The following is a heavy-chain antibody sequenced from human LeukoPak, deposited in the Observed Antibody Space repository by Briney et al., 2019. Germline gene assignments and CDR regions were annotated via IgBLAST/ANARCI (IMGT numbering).Heavy chain of an antibody. V-gene: IGHV3-74*01. CDR3: AREYYGDYSFDY. Sequence: GGSLRLSCAASGFTFSSYAMSWVRQAPGKGLVWVSRINRDGSRTRDADSVKGRFTISRDNAKNTLYLQMNTLRAEDAAVYYCAREYYGDYSFDYWVQGTLVAVSS. J-gene: IGHJ4*02. CDR2: INRDGSRT. CDR1: GFTFSSYA. D-gene: IGHD4-17*01.